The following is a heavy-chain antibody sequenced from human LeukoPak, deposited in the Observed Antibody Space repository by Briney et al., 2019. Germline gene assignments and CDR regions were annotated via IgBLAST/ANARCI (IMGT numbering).Heavy chain of an antibody. CDR3: AKEKYYDSSGYSGY. J-gene: IGHJ4*02. Sequence: PGGSLRLSCAASGFRFSSYAMSWVRQAPGKGLEWVSAISSSGGSTYYADSVKGRFTISRDNSKNTLYLQMNSLRAEDTAVYYRAKEKYYDSSGYSGYWGQGTLVTVSS. CDR1: GFRFSSYA. V-gene: IGHV3-23*01. D-gene: IGHD3-22*01. CDR2: ISSSGGST.